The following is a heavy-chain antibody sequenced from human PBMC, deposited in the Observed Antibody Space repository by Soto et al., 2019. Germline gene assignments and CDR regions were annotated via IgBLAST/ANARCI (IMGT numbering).Heavy chain of an antibody. CDR2: IGGSGAST. J-gene: IGHJ4*02. CDR1: GFTFSSFA. D-gene: IGHD7-27*01. Sequence: TGGSLRLSCAASGFTFSSFAMNWVRQAPGKGLEWVSAIGGSGASTYYADSVKGRFTISRDNSKNTLYLQMSGLKVEDTALYYYAKPEIIHSWGNGPDYWGQGTLVTVSS. CDR3: AKPEIIHSWGNGPDY. V-gene: IGHV3-23*01.